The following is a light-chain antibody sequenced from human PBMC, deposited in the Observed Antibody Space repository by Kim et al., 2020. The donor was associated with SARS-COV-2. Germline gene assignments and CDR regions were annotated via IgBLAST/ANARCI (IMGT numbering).Light chain of an antibody. CDR2: DSS. V-gene: IGKV3-11*01. J-gene: IGKJ4*01. Sequence: SPGYRVTLSSRPSQRVSRFLVWYHQKPGQAPKLLIFDSSTTATCIPARFRGSASVTDFTLTLSRLEPDDFVVYYCQQRFNWPLTFCGGTKVYIK. CDR3: QQRFNWPLT. CDR1: QRVSRF.